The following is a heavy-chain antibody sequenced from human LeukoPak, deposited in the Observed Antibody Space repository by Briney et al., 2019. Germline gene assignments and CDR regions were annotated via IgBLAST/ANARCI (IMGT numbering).Heavy chain of an antibody. CDR1: GFRFSTSG. J-gene: IGHJ4*02. CDR2: ISYDGSNQ. Sequence: GGPLRLSCAASGFRFSTSGMHWVRQAPGKGLEWVAVISYDGSNQYYADPVKGRFTIFRDNSKNTMSLQMNSLRTEDTGVYYCAKDGVEASVAGSFDYWGQGTLVTVSS. D-gene: IGHD6-19*01. CDR3: AKDGVEASVAGSFDY. V-gene: IGHV3-30*18.